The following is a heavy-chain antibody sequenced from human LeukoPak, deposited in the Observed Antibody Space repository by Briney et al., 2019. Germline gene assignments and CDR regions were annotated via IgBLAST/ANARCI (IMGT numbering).Heavy chain of an antibody. CDR3: AKDLSY. Sequence: GGSLRLSCTASGFTFSSYGMHWVRQAPGKGLEWVAVISYDGSNKYYADSVKGRFTISRDNSKNTLYLQMNSLRAEDTAVYYCAKDLSYWGQGTLVTVSS. V-gene: IGHV3-30*18. CDR1: GFTFSSYG. CDR2: ISYDGSNK. J-gene: IGHJ4*02.